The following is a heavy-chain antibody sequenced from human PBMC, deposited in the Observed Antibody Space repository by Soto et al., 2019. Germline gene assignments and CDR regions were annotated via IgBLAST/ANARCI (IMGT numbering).Heavy chain of an antibody. Sequence: SVKVSCKASGGTFSSYAISWVRQAPGQGLEWVGGIIPIFGTANYAQKFQGRVTITADESTSTACMELSSLRSEDTAVYYCARGHSSGRYSSGWYPGYYYYYGMDVWGQGTTVTVSS. D-gene: IGHD6-19*01. CDR2: IIPIFGTA. V-gene: IGHV1-69*13. CDR1: GGTFSSYA. CDR3: ARGHSSGRYSSGWYPGYYYYYGMDV. J-gene: IGHJ6*02.